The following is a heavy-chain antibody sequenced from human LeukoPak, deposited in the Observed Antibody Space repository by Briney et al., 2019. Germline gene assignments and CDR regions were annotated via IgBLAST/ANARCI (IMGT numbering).Heavy chain of an antibody. Sequence: GASVKVSCKASGYTFTRYYMHWVRQAPGQGLEWMGIINTSGGSTSYAQKFQGRVTMTRDTSTTTVYMELSSLRSEDTAVYYCARVLPPVAYAAFDIWGQGTMVTVSS. V-gene: IGHV1-46*01. CDR2: INTSGGST. CDR3: ARVLPPVAYAAFDI. D-gene: IGHD2-8*02. CDR1: GYTFTRYY. J-gene: IGHJ3*02.